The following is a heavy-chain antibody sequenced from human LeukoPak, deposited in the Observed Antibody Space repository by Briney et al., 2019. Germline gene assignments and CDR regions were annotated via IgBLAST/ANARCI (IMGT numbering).Heavy chain of an antibody. D-gene: IGHD3-3*01. Sequence: PSETLSLTCTVSGGSISSSSYYWGWIRQPPGKGLEWIGSIYYSGSTYYNPSLKSRVTTSVDTSKNQFSLKLSSVTAADTAVYYCGVVTLYYYYMDVWGRGTTVTVSS. CDR1: GGSISSSSYY. V-gene: IGHV4-39*01. CDR2: IYYSGST. CDR3: GVVTLYYYYMDV. J-gene: IGHJ6*03.